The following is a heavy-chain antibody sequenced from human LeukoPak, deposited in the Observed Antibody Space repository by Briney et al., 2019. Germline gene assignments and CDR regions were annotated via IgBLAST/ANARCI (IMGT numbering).Heavy chain of an antibody. CDR1: GGSISSGSYY. V-gene: IGHV4-61*02. D-gene: IGHD3-10*01. CDR3: ARGRITMVRGVKEGFDP. J-gene: IGHJ5*02. Sequence: SQTLSLTCTVSGGSISSGSYYWSWIRQPAGKGLKWIGRIHTSGSTNYNPSLKSRVTISVDTSKNQFSLKLSSVTAADTAVYYCARGRITMVRGVKEGFDPWGQGTLVTVSS. CDR2: IHTSGST.